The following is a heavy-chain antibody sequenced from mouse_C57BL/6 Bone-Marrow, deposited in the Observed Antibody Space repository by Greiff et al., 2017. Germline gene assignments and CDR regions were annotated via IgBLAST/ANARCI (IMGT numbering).Heavy chain of an antibody. CDR3: ARPYYSNDWYFDV. CDR1: GYTFTSYW. D-gene: IGHD2-5*01. J-gene: IGHJ1*03. CDR2: IYPGSGST. V-gene: IGHV1-55*01. Sequence: VQLQQPGAELVKPGASVKMSCKASGYTFTSYWITWVTQRPGQGLEWIGDIYPGSGSTNYNEKFKSKATLTVDTSSSTAYMQLSSLTSEDSAVYYCARPYYSNDWYFDVWGTGTTVTVSS.